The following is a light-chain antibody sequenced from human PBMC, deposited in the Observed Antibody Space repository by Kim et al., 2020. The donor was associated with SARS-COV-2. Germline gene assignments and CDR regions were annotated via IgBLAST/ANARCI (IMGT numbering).Light chain of an antibody. J-gene: IGKJ1*01. Sequence: ASVGDRVTITCRASQSISSYLNWYQQKPGKAPKLLIYAASSLQSGVPSRFSSSGSGTDFTLTISSLQPEDFATYYCQQSYSTPQTFGQGTKVEIK. V-gene: IGKV1-39*01. CDR2: AAS. CDR1: QSISSY. CDR3: QQSYSTPQT.